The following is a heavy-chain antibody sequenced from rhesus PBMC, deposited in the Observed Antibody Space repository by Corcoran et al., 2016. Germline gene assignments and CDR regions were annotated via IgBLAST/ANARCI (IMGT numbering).Heavy chain of an antibody. CDR1: GGSISSNY. J-gene: IGHJ3*01. CDR2: IRSDRST. V-gene: IGHV4-160*01. CDR3: AGTYSSGWYDAFDF. D-gene: IGHD6-31*01. Sequence: QVQLQQWGEGLVKPSETLSLTCAVYGGSISSNYWSWIRQPPGKGLEWIGRIRSDRSTNYNPSRESRVTISIDTSKNQFSLKLSSVTAADTAVYYCAGTYSSGWYDAFDFWGQGLRVTVSS.